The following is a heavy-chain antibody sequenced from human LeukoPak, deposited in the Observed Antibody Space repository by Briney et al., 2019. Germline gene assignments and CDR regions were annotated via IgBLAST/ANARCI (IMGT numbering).Heavy chain of an antibody. CDR1: GFPFGDYG. CDR3: TRGDYYDSSGYYLLFDY. CDR2: IRSKPYGGTT. D-gene: IGHD3-22*01. Sequence: GGSLRLSCTASGFPFGDYGMSWVRQAPGEGLEWVGLIRSKPYGGTTEYAASVKGRFTISRDDSESIAYLQMNSLKTEDTAVYYCTRGDYYDSSGYYLLFDYWGQGTLVTVSS. J-gene: IGHJ4*02. V-gene: IGHV3-49*04.